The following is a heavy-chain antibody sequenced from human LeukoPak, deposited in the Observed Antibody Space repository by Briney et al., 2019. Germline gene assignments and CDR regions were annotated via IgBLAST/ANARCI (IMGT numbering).Heavy chain of an antibody. D-gene: IGHD6-19*01. V-gene: IGHV3-66*01. CDR2: IYSGGST. CDR3: ARGPVDSSGWYEGY. Sequence: GGSLRLSCAASGFTVSSNYMSWVRQAPGKGLEWVSVIYSGGSTYYADSVKGRFTISRDNSKNTLYLQMNSLRAEDTAVYYCARGPVDSSGWYEGYWGQGTLVTVSS. J-gene: IGHJ4*02. CDR1: GFTVSSNY.